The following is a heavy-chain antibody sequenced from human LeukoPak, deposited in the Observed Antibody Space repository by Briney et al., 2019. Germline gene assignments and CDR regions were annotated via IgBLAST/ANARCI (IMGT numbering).Heavy chain of an antibody. CDR1: GYTFTSYY. CDR3: ATNSGSPLPGFDY. D-gene: IGHD1-26*01. J-gene: IGHJ4*02. V-gene: IGHV1-46*01. Sequence: ASVKVSCKASGYTFTSYYMHWVRQAPGQGLEWMGIINPSGGSTSYAQKFQGRVTMTRDTSTSTAYMELSSLRSEDTAVYYCATNSGSPLPGFDYWGQGTLVTVSS. CDR2: INPSGGST.